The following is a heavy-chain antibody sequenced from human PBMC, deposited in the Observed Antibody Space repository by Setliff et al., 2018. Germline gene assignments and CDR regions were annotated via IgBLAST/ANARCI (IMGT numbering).Heavy chain of an antibody. CDR2: ISPYSGNT. CDR3: SRLVRYCTTTTCQRASGDDY. V-gene: IGHV1-18*04. J-gene: IGHJ4*02. D-gene: IGHD2-8*01. Sequence: ASVKVSCKASGYTFTSYYMHWVRQAPGQGLEWMGWISPYSGNTYYAPELQGRVTLTTDTSTTTAYLELRSLTSDDTAVYYCSRLVRYCTTTTCQRASGDDYWGQGTLVTVSS. CDR1: GYTFTSYY.